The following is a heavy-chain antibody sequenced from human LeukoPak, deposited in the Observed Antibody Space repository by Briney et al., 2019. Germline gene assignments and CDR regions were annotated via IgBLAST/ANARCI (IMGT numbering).Heavy chain of an antibody. Sequence: SETLSLTCTVSGGSISSYYWSWIRQPPGKGLERIGYIYYSGSTNYNPSLKSRVTISVDTPKNQFSLKLSSVTAADTAVYYCARGYGSGSSNKYNWFDPWGQGTLVTVSS. D-gene: IGHD3-10*01. J-gene: IGHJ5*02. CDR1: GGSISSYY. CDR3: ARGYGSGSSNKYNWFDP. CDR2: IYYSGST. V-gene: IGHV4-59*01.